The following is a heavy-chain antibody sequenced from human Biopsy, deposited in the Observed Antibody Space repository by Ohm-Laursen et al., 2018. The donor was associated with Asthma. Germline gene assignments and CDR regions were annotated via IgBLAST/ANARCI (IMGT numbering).Heavy chain of an antibody. J-gene: IGHJ4*02. D-gene: IGHD3-3*01. CDR1: GFTFRSYA. Sequence: LSLTWAASGFTFRSYAMHWVRQAPGKGLEWVAVGGSYYDGGLKYYADSVNGRFTVSRDDSKNTLYLQMNSLRPDDTAVYYCARDVMEWYLPAFDFWGQGTLVTVSS. V-gene: IGHV3-30-3*01. CDR2: GGSYYDGGLK. CDR3: ARDVMEWYLPAFDF.